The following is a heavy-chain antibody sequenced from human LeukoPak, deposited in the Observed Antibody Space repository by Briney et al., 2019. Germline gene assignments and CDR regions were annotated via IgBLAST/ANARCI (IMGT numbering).Heavy chain of an antibody. CDR1: GFTVSSNY. J-gene: IGHJ5*02. Sequence: GGSLRLSCAASGFTVSSNYMSWVHQAPGKGLEWVSVIYSGGSTYYADSVKGRFTISRDNAKNTLYLQMNSLRAEDTAVYYCARGRGPYGWFDPWGQGTLVTVSS. V-gene: IGHV3-53*01. CDR2: IYSGGST. D-gene: IGHD3-10*01. CDR3: ARGRGPYGWFDP.